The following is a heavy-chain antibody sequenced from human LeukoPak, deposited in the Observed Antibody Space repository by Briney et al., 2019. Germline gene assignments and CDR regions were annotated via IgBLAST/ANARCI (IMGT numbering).Heavy chain of an antibody. CDR3: AAVGVGATPPLGY. CDR1: GYTFTGYY. D-gene: IGHD1-26*01. J-gene: IGHJ4*02. Sequence: WASVKVSCKASGYTFTGYYMHWARQAPGQGLEWMGWINPNSGGTNYAQKLQGRVTITRDMSTSTAYMELSSLRSEDTAVYYCAAVGVGATPPLGYWGQGTLVTVSS. CDR2: INPNSGGT. V-gene: IGHV1-2*02.